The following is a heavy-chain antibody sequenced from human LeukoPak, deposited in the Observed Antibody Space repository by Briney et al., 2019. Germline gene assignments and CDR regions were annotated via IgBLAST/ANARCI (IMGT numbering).Heavy chain of an antibody. J-gene: IGHJ4*02. CDR3: AKDRTTVTSNFDY. D-gene: IGHD4-17*01. CDR1: GFTFSSYA. CDR2: ISGSGGST. V-gene: IGHV3-23*01. Sequence: PGGSLRLSCAASGFTFSSYAMSWVRQAPGKGLEWVSAISGSGGSTYYADSVRGGFTISRDNSKNTLYLQMNSLRAEDTAVYYCAKDRTTVTSNFDYWGQGTLVTASS.